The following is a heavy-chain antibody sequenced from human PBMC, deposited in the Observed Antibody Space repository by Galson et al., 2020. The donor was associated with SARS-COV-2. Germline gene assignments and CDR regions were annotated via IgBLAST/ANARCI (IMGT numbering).Heavy chain of an antibody. Sequence: SETLSLTCTVSGGSVSNYYWSWIRQPAGKGLESIGRIYTSGNTNYNPSLKSRVTISLDTSKNQFSLRLRSVTAADTAVYYCARGEFLEFYYYGMDVWGQGTTVTVSS. V-gene: IGHV4-4*07. D-gene: IGHD3-3*01. J-gene: IGHJ6*02. CDR3: ARGEFLEFYYYGMDV. CDR2: IYTSGNT. CDR1: GGSVSNYY.